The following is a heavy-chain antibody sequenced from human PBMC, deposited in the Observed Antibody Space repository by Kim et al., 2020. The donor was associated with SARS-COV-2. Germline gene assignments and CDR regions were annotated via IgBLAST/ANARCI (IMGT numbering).Heavy chain of an antibody. CDR3: TTDMGPGYDILTGYYEGFNGY. J-gene: IGHJ4*02. CDR2: IKSKTDGGTT. CDR1: GFTFSNAW. Sequence: GGSLRLSCAASGFTFSNAWMSWVRQAPGKGLEWVGRIKSKTDGGTTDYAAPVKGRFTISRDDSKNTLYLQMNSLKTEDTAVYYCTTDMGPGYDILTGYYEGFNGYWGQGTLVTVSS. D-gene: IGHD3-9*01. V-gene: IGHV3-15*01.